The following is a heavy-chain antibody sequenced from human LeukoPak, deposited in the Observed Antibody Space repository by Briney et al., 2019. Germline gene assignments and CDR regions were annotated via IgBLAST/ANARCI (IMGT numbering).Heavy chain of an antibody. J-gene: IGHJ4*02. Sequence: PGGSLRLSCAASGFTFSSYAMSWVRQAPGKGLEWVSSISGSSSYIYYADSVKGRFTISRDNAKNSLYLQMNSLRAEDTAVYYCARDYCSSTSCYTPRYWGQGTLVTVSS. CDR3: ARDYCSSTSCYTPRY. CDR1: GFTFSSYA. V-gene: IGHV3-21*01. D-gene: IGHD2-2*02. CDR2: ISGSSSYI.